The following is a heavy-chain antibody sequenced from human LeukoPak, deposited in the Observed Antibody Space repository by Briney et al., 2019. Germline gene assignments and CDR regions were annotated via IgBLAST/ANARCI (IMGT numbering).Heavy chain of an antibody. V-gene: IGHV4-39*01. CDR1: EFTVSSTY. D-gene: IGHD2-8*01. Sequence: GSLRLSCAASEFTVSSTYITWLRQPPGKGLEWIGSIYYSGSTYYNPSLKSRVTISVDTSKNQFSLKLSSVTAADTAVYYCARRVMVYAKNYFDYWGQGTLVTVSS. CDR2: IYYSGST. J-gene: IGHJ4*02. CDR3: ARRVMVYAKNYFDY.